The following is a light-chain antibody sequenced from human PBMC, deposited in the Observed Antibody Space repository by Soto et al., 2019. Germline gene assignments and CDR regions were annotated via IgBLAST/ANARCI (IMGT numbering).Light chain of an antibody. Sequence: EIVLTQSPVTLSLSPGERATLSCRASEIIIGSYLAWCQQKPGQAPRLLIYGASSRATGIPDRFSGSGSGTDFTLTISRLEPEDFAVYYCQQYGSTPLTFGHGTKVDIK. J-gene: IGKJ3*01. V-gene: IGKV3-20*01. CDR1: EIIIGSY. CDR2: GAS. CDR3: QQYGSTPLT.